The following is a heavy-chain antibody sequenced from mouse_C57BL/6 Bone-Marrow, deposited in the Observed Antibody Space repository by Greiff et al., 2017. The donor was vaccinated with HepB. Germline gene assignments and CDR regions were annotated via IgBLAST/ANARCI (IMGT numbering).Heavy chain of an antibody. CDR1: GYTFTDYY. J-gene: IGHJ2*01. CDR2: INPNNGGT. CDR3: ARALDYDYGRDY. D-gene: IGHD2-4*01. Sequence: VQLQQSGPELVKPGASVKISCKASGYTFTDYYMHWVKQSHGKSLEWIGDINPNNGGTSYNQKFKGKATLTVDKSSSTAYMELRSLTSEDSAVYYSARALDYDYGRDYWGQGTTLTVSS. V-gene: IGHV1-26*01.